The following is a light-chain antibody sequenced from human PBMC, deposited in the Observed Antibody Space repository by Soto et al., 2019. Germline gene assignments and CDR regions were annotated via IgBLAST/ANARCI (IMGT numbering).Light chain of an antibody. Sequence: DILLTQSPATLSLSRGERATLSCRASQSVGRSLAWFQQKPGQPPRLLIYDASNRATGIPARFSGSGSGTDFTLTISSLEPEDFAVYYCQQRGSWPHLTFGGGTKVEI. CDR3: QQRGSWPHLT. CDR1: QSVGRS. CDR2: DAS. V-gene: IGKV3-11*01. J-gene: IGKJ4*01.